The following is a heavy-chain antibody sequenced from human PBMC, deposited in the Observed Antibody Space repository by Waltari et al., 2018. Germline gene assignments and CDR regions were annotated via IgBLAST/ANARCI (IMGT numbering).Heavy chain of an antibody. CDR1: GFTFSSYE. D-gene: IGHD6-19*01. V-gene: IGHV3-48*03. CDR2: VSSSGSTR. CDR3: ARDWSARLGGVLDY. J-gene: IGHJ4*02. Sequence: EVQLVESGGGLVQPGGSLRLSCAASGFTFSSYEMNWVRKAPGKGLCLVSYVSSSGSTRYYADSVTGRFTISRDNAKNSLYLQMNSLRAEDTAGYYCARDWSARLGGVLDYWGQGTLVTVSS.